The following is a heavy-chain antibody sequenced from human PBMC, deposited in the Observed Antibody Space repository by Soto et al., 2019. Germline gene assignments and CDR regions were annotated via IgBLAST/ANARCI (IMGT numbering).Heavy chain of an antibody. CDR1: GGSISSGGYY. CDR2: IYYSGST. CDR3: ASLTPRNYYYGMDV. V-gene: IGHV4-31*03. D-gene: IGHD1-20*01. J-gene: IGHJ6*02. Sequence: PSETLSLTCTVSGGSISSGGYYWSWIRQHPGKGLEWIGYIYYSGSTYYNPSLKSRVTISVDTSKNQFSLKLSSVTAADTAVYYCASLTPRNYYYGMDVWGQGTTVTVSS.